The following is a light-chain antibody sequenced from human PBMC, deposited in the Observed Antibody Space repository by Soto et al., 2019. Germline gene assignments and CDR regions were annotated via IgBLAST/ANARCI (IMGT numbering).Light chain of an antibody. CDR2: DAS. Sequence: DIQMTQSPSSLSASVGDRVTITCRASQGISNYLIWYQQKPGKAPKLLIYDASDLETGVPSRFSGSGSGTGFTFTISSLQPDDFATYYCQQYSTYPYIFGQGTKVDI. CDR3: QQYSTYPYI. V-gene: IGKV1-33*01. CDR1: QGISNY. J-gene: IGKJ2*01.